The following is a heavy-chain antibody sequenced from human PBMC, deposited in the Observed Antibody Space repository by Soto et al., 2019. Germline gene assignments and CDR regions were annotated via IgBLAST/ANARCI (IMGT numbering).Heavy chain of an antibody. CDR3: ARDSAAIFGVVNMGRSPGMDV. CDR2: IYSGGST. Sequence: GGSLRLSCAASGFTVSSNYMSWVRQAPGKGLEWVSVIYSGGSTYYADSVKGRFTISRDNSKNTLNLQMNSLRAEDTAVYYCARDSAAIFGVVNMGRSPGMDVWGQGPTVTVSS. D-gene: IGHD3-3*01. J-gene: IGHJ6*02. CDR1: GFTVSSNY. V-gene: IGHV3-66*01.